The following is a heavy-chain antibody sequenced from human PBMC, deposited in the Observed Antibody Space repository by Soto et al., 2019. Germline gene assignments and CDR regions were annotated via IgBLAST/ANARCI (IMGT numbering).Heavy chain of an antibody. D-gene: IGHD5-12*01. J-gene: IGHJ4*02. V-gene: IGHV3-30*18. Sequence: QVQLVESGGALVQPGRSLRLSCAASGFIFNDYGMHWVRQAPGKGLEWVALISDNGRNKFYADSVKGRFTISRDKSRETLFLQMNSLTADDSAVYFCAKDRYSSAYEGYLDHWGRGTLVIVSS. CDR3: AKDRYSSAYEGYLDH. CDR1: GFIFNDYG. CDR2: ISDNGRNK.